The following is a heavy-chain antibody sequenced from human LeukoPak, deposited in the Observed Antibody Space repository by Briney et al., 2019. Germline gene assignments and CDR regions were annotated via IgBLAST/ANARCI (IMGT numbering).Heavy chain of an antibody. V-gene: IGHV3-11*01. D-gene: IGHD3-22*01. CDR3: ARDLEPYYYDSSGYYAD. J-gene: IGHJ4*02. CDR2: ISSSGSTI. Sequence: GGSLRLSCAASGFTFSDYYMSWIRQAPGKGLEWVSHISSSGSTIYYADSVKGRFTISRDNAKNSLYLQMNSLRAEDTAVYYCARDLEPYYYDSSGYYADWGQGTLVTVSS. CDR1: GFTFSDYY.